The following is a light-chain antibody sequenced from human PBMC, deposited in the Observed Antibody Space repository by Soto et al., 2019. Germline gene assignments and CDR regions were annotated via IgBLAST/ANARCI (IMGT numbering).Light chain of an antibody. CDR2: KAS. CDR3: QQYNSYSGT. J-gene: IGKJ1*01. V-gene: IGKV1-5*03. Sequence: DIQMTQSPSTLSASVGDRVTITCRASQSISSWLAWYQQKPGQAPKLLLYKASSLESGVPSRFSGSGSGTEFTLTISSLQPDDFATYYCQQYNSYSGTFGQGTKVEIK. CDR1: QSISSW.